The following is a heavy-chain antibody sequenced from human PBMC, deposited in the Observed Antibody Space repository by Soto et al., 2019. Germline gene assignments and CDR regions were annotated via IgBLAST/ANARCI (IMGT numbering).Heavy chain of an antibody. CDR2: IKQDGSEK. CDR3: ARDPNIVLVPAALRSYYYYYVMDV. D-gene: IGHD2-2*01. J-gene: IGHJ6*02. Sequence: GGSLRLSCAASGFTFSSYWMSWVRQAPGKGLEWVANIKQDGSEKYYVDSVKGRFTISRDNAKNSLYLQMNSLRAEDTAVYYCARDPNIVLVPAALRSYYYYYVMDVWGQGSTVIVSS. CDR1: GFTFSSYW. V-gene: IGHV3-7*01.